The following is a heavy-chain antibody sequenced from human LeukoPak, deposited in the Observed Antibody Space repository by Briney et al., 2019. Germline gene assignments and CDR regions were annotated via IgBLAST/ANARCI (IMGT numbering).Heavy chain of an antibody. Sequence: GGSLRLSCAASGFTFSTYWMHWVRQAPGEGLVWVSRISGDGSTTNYADSVKGRFTISRDNAKNTLYLQMNSLRAEDTAVYYCTRRVDTTRWYEPWGQGTLVTVSS. CDR3: TRRVDTTRWYEP. V-gene: IGHV3-74*01. CDR2: ISGDGSTT. CDR1: GFTFSTYW. J-gene: IGHJ5*02. D-gene: IGHD2-15*01.